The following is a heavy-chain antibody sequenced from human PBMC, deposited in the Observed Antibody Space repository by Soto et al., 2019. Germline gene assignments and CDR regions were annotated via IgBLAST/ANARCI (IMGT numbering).Heavy chain of an antibody. CDR3: APTVFLDLFLDF. V-gene: IGHV1-8*01. J-gene: IGHJ4*02. D-gene: IGHD3-9*01. CDR2: VNPNSGDT. CDR1: GYTFSSYD. Sequence: QVQLVQSGAEVKKPGASVKVSCKASGYTFSSYDITWVRQAAGQGLEWMGWVNPNSGDTDYAQKFQGRVTMTKDTSIRAAYMALSRLRSEASAVCHRAPTVFLDLFLDFWGQVTLVTVSS.